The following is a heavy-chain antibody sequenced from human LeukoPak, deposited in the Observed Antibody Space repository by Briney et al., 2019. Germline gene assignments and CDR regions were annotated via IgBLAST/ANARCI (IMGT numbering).Heavy chain of an antibody. J-gene: IGHJ4*02. CDR1: GFILNNHA. D-gene: IGHD5-18*01. CDR2: ISRSGRAI. V-gene: IGHV3-23*01. Sequence: PGGSLRLSCAASGFILNNHAMTWVRQAPGKGLQWISVISRSGRAIEYEDSVKGRFTISRGNSKNTVSLQMNNLRVEDTAIYYCAKNVMVKRYIDYWGQGTPVTVSS. CDR3: AKNVMVKRYIDY.